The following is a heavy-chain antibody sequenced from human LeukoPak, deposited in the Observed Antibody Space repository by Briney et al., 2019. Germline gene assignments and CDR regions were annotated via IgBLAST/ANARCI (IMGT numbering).Heavy chain of an antibody. V-gene: IGHV4-59*01. J-gene: IGHJ4*02. CDR1: GGSISSYY. CDR3: AREADNYYDSSGYFYYFDY. Sequence: SETLSLTCTVSGGSISSYYWSWIRQPPGKGLEWIGNIYYSGSTNYNPPLKSRVTISVDTSKKQFSLKLSSVTAADTAVYYCAREADNYYDSSGYFYYFDYWGQGTLVTVSS. CDR2: IYYSGST. D-gene: IGHD3-22*01.